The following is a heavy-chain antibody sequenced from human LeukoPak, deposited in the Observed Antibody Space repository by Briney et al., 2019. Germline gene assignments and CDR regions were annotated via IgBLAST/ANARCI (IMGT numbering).Heavy chain of an antibody. Sequence: GASVKVSCKASGYTFTSYYMHWVRQAPGQGLEWMGIINPSGGSTSYAQKFQGRVTMTRDMSTSTVYMELSSLRSEDTAVYYCARDARYYYDSSGHYYFDYWVQGTLVTVSS. CDR2: INPSGGST. CDR1: GYTFTSYY. J-gene: IGHJ4*02. D-gene: IGHD3-22*01. CDR3: ARDARYYYDSSGHYYFDY. V-gene: IGHV1-46*01.